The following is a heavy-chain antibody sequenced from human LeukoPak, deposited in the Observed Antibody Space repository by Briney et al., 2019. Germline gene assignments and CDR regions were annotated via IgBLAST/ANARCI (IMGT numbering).Heavy chain of an antibody. Sequence: GGSLRLSCVASGFTFSSYGIHWVRQAPGKGLEWVAVISYDGRNKFYGDSVKGRFTVSRDNSKNTLYLQMNSLRVEDTAVYYCAKEVTSISNFDSWGQGTLVTVSS. D-gene: IGHD2-21*01. V-gene: IGHV3-30*18. CDR1: GFTFSSYG. CDR3: AKEVTSISNFDS. J-gene: IGHJ4*02. CDR2: ISYDGRNK.